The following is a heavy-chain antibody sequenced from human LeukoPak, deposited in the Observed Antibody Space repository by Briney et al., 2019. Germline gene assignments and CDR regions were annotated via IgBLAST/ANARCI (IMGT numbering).Heavy chain of an antibody. J-gene: IGHJ5*02. D-gene: IGHD4-11*01. CDR3: ARARYSNPGNWFDP. CDR2: ISSSSSYI. CDR1: GFTFSSYS. V-gene: IGHV3-21*01. Sequence: GGSLRLSCAASGFTFSSYSMNWVRQAPGKGLEWVSSISSSSSYIYYADSVKGRFTISRDNAKNSLYLQMNSLRAEDTAVYYCARARYSNPGNWFDPWGQGTLVTVSS.